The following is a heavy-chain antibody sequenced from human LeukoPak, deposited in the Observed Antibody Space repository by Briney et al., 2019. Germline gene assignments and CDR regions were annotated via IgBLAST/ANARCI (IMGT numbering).Heavy chain of an antibody. V-gene: IGHV3-23*01. CDR2: ISGSGGRT. CDR1: GFTFSSYA. Sequence: GASLRLSCAASGFTFSSYAMSCVRQAPGKGREWVSAISGSGGRTYYADSVKGRFTISRDNSKNTLYLQMNSLRAEDTAVYYCAKALEPYYDYVWGSYRSPSGVYYYGMDVWGQGTTVTVSS. J-gene: IGHJ6*02. CDR3: AKALEPYYDYVWGSYRSPSGVYYYGMDV. D-gene: IGHD3-16*02.